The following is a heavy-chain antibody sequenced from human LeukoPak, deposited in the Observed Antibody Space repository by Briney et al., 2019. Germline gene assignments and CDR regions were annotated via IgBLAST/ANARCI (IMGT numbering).Heavy chain of an antibody. CDR1: GFSFSRYN. CDR3: ARDLGHTGYDLYDY. CDR2: MKQDGSEK. J-gene: IGHJ4*02. Sequence: GGSLRLSCAASGFSFSRYNMNWVRQAPGKGLEWVANMKQDGSEKYYVDSVKGRFTISRDNAKNSLYLEMNSLRVEDTAVYYCARDLGHTGYDLYDYWGQGTLVTVSS. V-gene: IGHV3-7*01. D-gene: IGHD5-12*01.